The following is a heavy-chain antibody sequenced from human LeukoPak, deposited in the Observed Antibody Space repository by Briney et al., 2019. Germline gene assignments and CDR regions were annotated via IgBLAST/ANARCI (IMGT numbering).Heavy chain of an antibody. J-gene: IGHJ4*02. V-gene: IGHV1-8*01. Sequence: ASVTVSFTASGYTFTSYDINWVRQATGQGLEWMGWMNPNSGNTGYAQKFQGRVTMTRNTSISTAYMELSSLRSEDTAVYYCASLPGRDGYNRMWGQGTLVTVSS. CDR1: GYTFTSYD. CDR3: ASLPGRDGYNRM. D-gene: IGHD5-24*01. CDR2: MNPNSGNT.